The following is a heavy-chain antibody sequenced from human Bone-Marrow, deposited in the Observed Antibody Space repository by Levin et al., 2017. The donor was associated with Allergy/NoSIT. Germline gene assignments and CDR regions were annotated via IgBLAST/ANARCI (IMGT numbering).Heavy chain of an antibody. CDR2: INPKAGLT. CDR3: ARDSTGVSSRLAFDS. D-gene: IGHD6-6*01. CDR1: GYIFTDY. V-gene: IGHV1-2*02. Sequence: ASVKVSCKGSGYIFTDYLNWIRQAPGQGLEWVGWINPKAGLTNYAQTFRDRVTMTTDASVNTVYLELTRLNVNDTAIYYCARDSTGVSSRLAFDSWGQGTLVTVSS. J-gene: IGHJ4*02.